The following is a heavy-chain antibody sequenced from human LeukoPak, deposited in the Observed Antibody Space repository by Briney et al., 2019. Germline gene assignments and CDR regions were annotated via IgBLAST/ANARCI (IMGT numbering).Heavy chain of an antibody. J-gene: IGHJ4*02. CDR3: ARYIAARCGFDY. V-gene: IGHV3-53*01. Sequence: PGGSLRLSCTVSGFTVSSNSMSWVRQAPGKGLEWVSFIYSDNTHYSDSVKGRFTISRDNSKNTLYLQMNSLRAEDTAVYYCARYIAARCGFDYWGQGTLVTVSS. CDR1: GFTVSSNS. D-gene: IGHD6-6*01. CDR2: IYSDNT.